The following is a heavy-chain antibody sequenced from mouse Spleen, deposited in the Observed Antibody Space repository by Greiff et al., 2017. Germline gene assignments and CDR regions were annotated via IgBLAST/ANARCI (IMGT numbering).Heavy chain of an antibody. D-gene: IGHD2-14*01. J-gene: IGHJ3*01. Sequence: VQVVESGPELVKPGASVKISCKASGYAFSSSWMNWVKQRPGKGLEWIGRIYPGDGDTNYNGKFKGKATLTADKSSSTAYMQLSSLTSEDSAVYYCTRWGRYDPLFAYWGQGTLVTVSA. CDR2: IYPGDGDT. CDR1: GYAFSSSW. V-gene: IGHV1-82*01. CDR3: TRWGRYDPLFAY.